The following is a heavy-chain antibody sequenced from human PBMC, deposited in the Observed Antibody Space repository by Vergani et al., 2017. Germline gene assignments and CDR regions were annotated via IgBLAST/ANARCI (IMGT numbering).Heavy chain of an antibody. J-gene: IGHJ6*02. CDR1: GGTFSSYT. D-gene: IGHD2-15*01. CDR3: ATCRVYCSGGSGYYYYGMDV. CDR2: IIPILGRA. Sequence: QVQLVQSGAEVKKPGSSVKVSCKASGGTFSSYTISWVRQAPGQGLEWMGRIIPILGRANYAQKLQGRGTITADKSTSTAYMVLSSLRSEDTAVYYCATCRVYCSGGSGYYYYGMDVWGQGTTVTVSS. V-gene: IGHV1-69*02.